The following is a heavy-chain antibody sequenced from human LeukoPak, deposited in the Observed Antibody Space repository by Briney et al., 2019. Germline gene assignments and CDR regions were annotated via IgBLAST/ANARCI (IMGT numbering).Heavy chain of an antibody. Sequence: SETLSLTCTVSGGSINSYYWSWIRQPPGKGLEWIGNINYSGSTNYNPSLKRRVTISVDTSKNHFSLKLNSVSAADTAVYYCARNDRCSGGSCYPYYYYYMDVWGKGTTVTVSS. V-gene: IGHV4-59*01. CDR3: ARNDRCSGGSCYPYYYYYMDV. D-gene: IGHD2-15*01. J-gene: IGHJ6*03. CDR2: INYSGST. CDR1: GGSINSYY.